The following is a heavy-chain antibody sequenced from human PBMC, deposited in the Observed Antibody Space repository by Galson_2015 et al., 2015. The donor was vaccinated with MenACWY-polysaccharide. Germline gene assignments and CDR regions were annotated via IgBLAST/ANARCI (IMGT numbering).Heavy chain of an antibody. CDR2: INSDGSST. D-gene: IGHD6-13*01. J-gene: IGHJ4*02. CDR3: ASGGAAAGYLFDS. Sequence: SLRLSCAASGFTFSSYWMHWVRQAPGKGLVWVSRINSDGSSTGYADSVKGRFTISRDNAKDTLYLQMNSLRAEDTAVYYCASGGAAAGYLFDSWGQGVLVTVSS. CDR1: GFTFSSYW. V-gene: IGHV3-74*01.